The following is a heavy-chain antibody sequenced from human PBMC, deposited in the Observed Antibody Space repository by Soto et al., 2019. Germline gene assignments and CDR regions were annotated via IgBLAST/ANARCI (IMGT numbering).Heavy chain of an antibody. CDR1: GFTFSSYA. D-gene: IGHD3-22*01. V-gene: IGHV3-23*01. CDR2: ISGSGGST. Sequence: TGGSLRLSCAASGFTFSSYAMSWVRQAPGKGLEWVSAISGSGGSTYYADSVKGRFTISRDNSKNTLYLQMNSLRAEDTAVYYCAKVKLDFYYYDSSGYYWGQGTLVTVSS. J-gene: IGHJ4*02. CDR3: AKVKLDFYYYDSSGYY.